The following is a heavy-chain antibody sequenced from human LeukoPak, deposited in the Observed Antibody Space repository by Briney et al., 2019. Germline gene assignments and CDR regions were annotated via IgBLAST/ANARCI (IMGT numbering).Heavy chain of an antibody. CDR3: AKEYSVSYYFYMDV. V-gene: IGHV3-23*01. Sequence: PGGSLRLSCAGSGFTFSSYAMSWVRQAPGKGLEWVSGISGSGGSTYYADSVKGRVTISRDNSKNTLFLQMNSLRAEDTAVYYCAKEYSVSYYFYMDVWGKGTTVTVSS. D-gene: IGHD2-15*01. J-gene: IGHJ6*03. CDR1: GFTFSSYA. CDR2: ISGSGGST.